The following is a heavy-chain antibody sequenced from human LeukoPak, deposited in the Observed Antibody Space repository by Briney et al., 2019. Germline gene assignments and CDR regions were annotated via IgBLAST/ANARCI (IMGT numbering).Heavy chain of an antibody. CDR2: ISYDGSNK. V-gene: IGHV3-30-3*01. D-gene: IGHD6-19*01. Sequence: HAGGAVRLSCAASGFTVSSNYMSWVRQAPGKGLEWVAVISYDGSNKYYADSVKGRFTISRDNSKNTLYLQMNSLRAEDTAVYYCARDRLVSQNLFDYWGQGTLVTVSS. CDR3: ARDRLVSQNLFDY. CDR1: GFTVSSNY. J-gene: IGHJ4*02.